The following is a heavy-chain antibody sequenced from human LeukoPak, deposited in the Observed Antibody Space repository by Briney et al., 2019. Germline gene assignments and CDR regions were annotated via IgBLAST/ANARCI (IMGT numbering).Heavy chain of an antibody. Sequence: PSETLSLTCTVSGGSIRSYYWSWIRQPPGKGLEWIGYIYYSGSTNYNPSLKSRVAISVDTPKNQFSLRLTSVTAADTAVYNSARAAAWRLLNYFDNWGQGTLVTVSS. CDR3: ARAAAWRLLNYFDN. D-gene: IGHD3-22*01. J-gene: IGHJ4*02. CDR2: IYYSGST. V-gene: IGHV4-59*01. CDR1: GGSIRSYY.